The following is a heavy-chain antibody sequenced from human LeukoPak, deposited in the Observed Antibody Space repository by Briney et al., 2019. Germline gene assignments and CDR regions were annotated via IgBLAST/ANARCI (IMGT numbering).Heavy chain of an antibody. J-gene: IGHJ6*02. Sequence: PGGSLRLSCAASGFPFSAFGMNWIRQAPGKGLEWVSTITKSGDTTYCVDSVKGRFTISRDNFNNTLYLQMNGLRAEDTAKYYCTKDFCGRFCSAVWGQGTTVTVSS. CDR1: GFPFSAFG. CDR2: ITKSGDTT. D-gene: IGHD3-3*01. CDR3: TKDFCGRFCSAV. V-gene: IGHV3-23*01.